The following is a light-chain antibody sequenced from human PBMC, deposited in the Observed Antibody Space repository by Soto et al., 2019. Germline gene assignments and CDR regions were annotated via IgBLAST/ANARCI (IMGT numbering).Light chain of an antibody. J-gene: IGLJ1*01. CDR2: EVT. CDR3: SSYTSTSTLFV. CDR1: SSDVGGFDY. Sequence: QSDLTQPASVSGSPGQSITISCTGTSSDVGGFDYVSWYQQHPGKAPKVLVYEVTNRPSGVSNRFSGSKSGNTASLTISGLQAEEEADYYCSSYTSTSTLFVFGTGTKLTVL. V-gene: IGLV2-14*01.